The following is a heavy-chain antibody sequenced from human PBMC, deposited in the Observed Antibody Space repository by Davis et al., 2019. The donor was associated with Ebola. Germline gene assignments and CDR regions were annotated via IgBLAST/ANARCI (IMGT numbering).Heavy chain of an antibody. Sequence: MPSETLSLTCTVSGGSISSSSYYWGWIRQPPGKGLEWIGSIYYSGSTYYNPSLKSRVTISVDTSKNQFSLKLRSVTAADTAVYYCATDRIGAVALDYWGQGTLVTVSS. V-gene: IGHV4-39*02. CDR1: GGSISSSSYY. D-gene: IGHD6-19*01. CDR3: ATDRIGAVALDY. CDR2: IYYSGST. J-gene: IGHJ4*02.